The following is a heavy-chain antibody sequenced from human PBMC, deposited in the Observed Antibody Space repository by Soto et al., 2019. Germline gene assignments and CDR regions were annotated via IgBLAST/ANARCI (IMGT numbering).Heavy chain of an antibody. V-gene: IGHV1-18*01. J-gene: IGHJ4*02. D-gene: IGHD1-26*01. Sequence: ASVKVSCKASGYTFTSYGISWVRQAPGQGLEWMGWISAYNANTNYAQKLQGRVTMTTDTSTSTSYMELRSLRSDDTAVYFCARNRLGATGDYWGQGTLVTVSS. CDR3: ARNRLGATGDY. CDR2: ISAYNANT. CDR1: GYTFTSYG.